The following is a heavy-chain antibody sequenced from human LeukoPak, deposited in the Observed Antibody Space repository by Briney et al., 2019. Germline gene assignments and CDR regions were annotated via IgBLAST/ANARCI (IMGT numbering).Heavy chain of an antibody. CDR2: ISAYNGNT. CDR1: GYTFTSYG. J-gene: IGHJ6*03. V-gene: IGHV1-18*01. Sequence: ASVKVSCKASGYTFTSYGISWGRQAPGQGLEWMGWISAYNGNTNYAQKLQGRVNMTTDTSTSTAYMELRRMRSDDTDVYYCARDRGTTVTTEVVWGHYYYMEVWGKGTTVTVSS. D-gene: IGHD4-11*01. CDR3: ARDRGTTVTTEVVWGHYYYMEV.